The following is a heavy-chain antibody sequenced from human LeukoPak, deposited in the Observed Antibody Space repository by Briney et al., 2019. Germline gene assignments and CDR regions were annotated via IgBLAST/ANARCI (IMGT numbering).Heavy chain of an antibody. V-gene: IGHV5-51*01. D-gene: IGHD1-26*01. Sequence: LGESLKISCKGSGYSFTTYWIGWVRQMPGKGLKWMGIIYPGDSDARYSPSFQGQVTISADKSISTAYLRWSSLKASDTAMYYCARRRDLYSGSYYPFDYWGQGTLVTVSS. J-gene: IGHJ4*02. CDR2: IYPGDSDA. CDR3: ARRRDLYSGSYYPFDY. CDR1: GYSFTTYW.